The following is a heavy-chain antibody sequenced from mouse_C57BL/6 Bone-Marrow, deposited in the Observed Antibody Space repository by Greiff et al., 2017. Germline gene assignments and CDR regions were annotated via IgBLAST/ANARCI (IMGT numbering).Heavy chain of an antibody. CDR1: GYTFTSSG. CDR3: ARGTKRYVAY. V-gene: IGHV1-81*01. Sequence: VQLQESGAELARPGASVKLSCKASGYTFTSSGISWVKQRTGQGLEWIGEIYPRSGNTYYNEKFKDKATLTADKSSSTAYMQLSSLTYEDSAVYYCARGTKRYVAYWGQGTLVTVSA. J-gene: IGHJ3*01. D-gene: IGHD1-1*01. CDR2: IYPRSGNT.